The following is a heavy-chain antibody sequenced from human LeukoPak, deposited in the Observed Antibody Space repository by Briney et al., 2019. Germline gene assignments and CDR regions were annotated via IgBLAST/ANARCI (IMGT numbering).Heavy chain of an antibody. Sequence: SETLSLTCTVSGGSISGYYWSWIRQPAGKGLEWIGYIYYSGSTNYNPSLKSRVTISVDTSKNQFSLKLSSVTAADTAVYYCAREDIITNAFDIWGQGTMVTVSS. CDR1: GGSISGYY. V-gene: IGHV4-59*12. CDR3: AREDIITNAFDI. CDR2: IYYSGST. J-gene: IGHJ3*02.